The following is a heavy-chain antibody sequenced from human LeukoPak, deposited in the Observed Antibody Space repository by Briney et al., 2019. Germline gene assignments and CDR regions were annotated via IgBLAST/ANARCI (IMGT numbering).Heavy chain of an antibody. J-gene: IGHJ4*02. CDR2: INPNSGGT. Sequence: ASVKVSCKACGYTFTGYYMHWVRQAPGQGLESMGRINPNSGGTNYPHKVHGRVTMTRDTSISTTYLELSRLRPRATAVSHCPRMRGYDSSGYLVYWGQGTLVTVSS. D-gene: IGHD3-22*01. CDR1: GYTFTGYY. V-gene: IGHV1-2*06. CDR3: PRMRGYDSSGYLVY.